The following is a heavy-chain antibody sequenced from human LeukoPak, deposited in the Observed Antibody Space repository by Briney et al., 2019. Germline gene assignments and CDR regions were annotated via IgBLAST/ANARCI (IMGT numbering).Heavy chain of an antibody. V-gene: IGHV1-18*01. CDR1: GYTFTTYG. D-gene: IGHD5/OR15-5a*01. CDR3: ARDLCLRHPCPLQY. J-gene: IGHJ1*01. CDR2: ISTYNGDT. Sequence: ASVKVSCKASGYTFTTYGISWVRQAPGQGLEWMGWISTYNGDTSYAQNLQGRVSMTRDPSTSTAYIELRSLRSDDTTVYYCARDLCLRHPCPLQYWGQGTLLTVSA.